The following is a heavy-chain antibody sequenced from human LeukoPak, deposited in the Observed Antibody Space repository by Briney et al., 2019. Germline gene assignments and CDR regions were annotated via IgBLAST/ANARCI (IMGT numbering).Heavy chain of an antibody. CDR1: GFTFSSYG. Sequence: GGSLRLSCAASGFTFSSYGMHWVRQAPGKGLEWVAVISYDGSNKYYADSVKGRFTISRDNSKNTLYLQMNSLRAEDTAVYYCARDYCSGGSCYSARYYYYYMDVWGKGTTVTVSS. CDR2: ISYDGSNK. CDR3: ARDYCSGGSCYSARYYYYYMDV. J-gene: IGHJ6*03. V-gene: IGHV3-30*19. D-gene: IGHD2-15*01.